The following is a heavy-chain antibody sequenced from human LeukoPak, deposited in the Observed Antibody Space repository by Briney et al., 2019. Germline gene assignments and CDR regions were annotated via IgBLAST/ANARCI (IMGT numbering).Heavy chain of an antibody. CDR3: ASSRLAAAASFDP. D-gene: IGHD2-15*01. CDR2: ISSSSSTI. CDR1: GFTFSSYS. V-gene: IGHV3-48*04. Sequence: GGSLRLSCAASGFTFSSYSMNWVRQAPGKGLEWVSYISSSSSTIYYADSVKGRFTISRDNAKNSLYLQMNSLRAEDTAVYYCASSRLAAAASFDPWGQGTLVTVSS. J-gene: IGHJ5*02.